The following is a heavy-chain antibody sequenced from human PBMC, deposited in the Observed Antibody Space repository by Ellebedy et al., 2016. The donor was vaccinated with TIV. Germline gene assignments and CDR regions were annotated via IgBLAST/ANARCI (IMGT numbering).Heavy chain of an antibody. Sequence: ASVKVSXXASGYTFTRSYMHWVRQAPGQGLEWMGIINLSGGTTAYSVKFQGRFTMTRDTSTSTVFMELSSLISDDTAVYYCARGAAVATIRLYYYYGMDVWGQGTTVTVSS. CDR3: ARGAAVATIRLYYYYGMDV. V-gene: IGHV1-46*01. J-gene: IGHJ6*02. CDR1: GYTFTRSY. D-gene: IGHD5-12*01. CDR2: INLSGGTT.